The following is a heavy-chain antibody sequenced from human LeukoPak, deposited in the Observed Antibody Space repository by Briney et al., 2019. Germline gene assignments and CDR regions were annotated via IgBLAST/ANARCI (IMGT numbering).Heavy chain of an antibody. V-gene: IGHV4-4*02. D-gene: IGHD4-17*01. CDR3: ATYFYGDYASHYFDY. CDR1: GGFITSGIHW. J-gene: IGHJ4*02. CDR2: IYQSGTT. Sequence: SETLSLTRTVSGGFITSGIHWWSWARQTPGKGLEWIGEIYQSGTTNYKPSLKSRVTMSLDKSRNLFSLQLSSVTAADTAVYYCATYFYGDYASHYFDYWGQGALVTVSS.